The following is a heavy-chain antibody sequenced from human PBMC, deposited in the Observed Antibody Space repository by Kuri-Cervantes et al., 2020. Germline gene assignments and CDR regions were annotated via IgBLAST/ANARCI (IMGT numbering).Heavy chain of an antibody. V-gene: IGHV4-59*01. D-gene: IGHD7-27*01. CDR1: GASIDSYF. Sequence: SETLSLTCTVSGASIDSYFWSWIRQSPGKRLEWIGYIHYTGNTDYNPSLKSRVTISVDTSKNQFSLKLRSVTAADMAVYYCARRTNWGSRGYYMDVWGKGTTVTVSS. CDR2: IHYTGNT. CDR3: ARRTNWGSRGYYMDV. J-gene: IGHJ6*03.